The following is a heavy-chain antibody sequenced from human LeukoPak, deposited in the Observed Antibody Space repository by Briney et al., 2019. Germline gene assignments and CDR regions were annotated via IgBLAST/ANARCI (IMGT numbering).Heavy chain of an antibody. CDR1: GGSISSSSYY. D-gene: IGHD3-10*01. J-gene: IGHJ6*03. Sequence: SETLSLTCTVSGGSISSSSYYWGWIRQPPGKGLEWIGSIYYSGSTYYNPSLKSRVTISVDTSKNQFSLKLSSVTAADTAVYYCAREYGSGSPGGYYYYMDVWGKGTTVTISS. V-gene: IGHV4-39*07. CDR3: AREYGSGSPGGYYYYMDV. CDR2: IYYSGST.